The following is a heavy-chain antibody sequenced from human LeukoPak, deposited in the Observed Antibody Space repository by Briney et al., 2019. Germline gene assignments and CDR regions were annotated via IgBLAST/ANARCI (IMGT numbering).Heavy chain of an antibody. CDR3: AKGSGYYPEGSDY. D-gene: IGHD3-22*01. CDR2: ISSSSSTI. V-gene: IGHV3-48*01. J-gene: IGHJ4*02. CDR1: GFTFSSYS. Sequence: GGSLRLSCAASGFTFSSYSMNWVRQAPGKGLEWVSYISSSSSTIYYADSVKGRLTISRDNSKNTLYLQMNSLRAEDTAVYYCAKGSGYYPEGSDYWGQGTLVTVSS.